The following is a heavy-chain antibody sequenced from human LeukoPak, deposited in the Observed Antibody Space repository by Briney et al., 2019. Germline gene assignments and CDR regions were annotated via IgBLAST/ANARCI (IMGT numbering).Heavy chain of an antibody. D-gene: IGHD3-3*01. V-gene: IGHV4-38-2*01. CDR3: ARRSITIFGVVIQNYAFDI. CDR1: GYSISSGYY. Sequence: SETLSLTCAVSGYSISSGYYWGWIRQPPGKGLEWIGSIYHSGSTYYNPSLKSRVTISVDTSKNQFSLKLSSVTAADTAVYYCARRSITIFGVVIQNYAFDIWGRGTMVTVSS. CDR2: IYHSGST. J-gene: IGHJ3*02.